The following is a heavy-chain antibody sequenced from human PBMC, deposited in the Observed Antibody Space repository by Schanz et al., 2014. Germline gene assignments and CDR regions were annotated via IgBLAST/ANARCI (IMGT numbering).Heavy chain of an antibody. CDR1: GFTFSNYW. CDR3: VRDILHRVYDSGSP. V-gene: IGHV3-7*04. J-gene: IGHJ5*02. CDR2: IKQDESVK. Sequence: EVQLVESGGGLVQPGGSLRLSCVASGFTFSNYWMTWVRQAPGKGLEWVANIKQDESVKYYVDSVKGRFTISRDNAKNSLFLHMNSLRAEDTAVYYCVRDILHRVYDSGSPWGQGTLVTVSS. D-gene: IGHD3-10*01.